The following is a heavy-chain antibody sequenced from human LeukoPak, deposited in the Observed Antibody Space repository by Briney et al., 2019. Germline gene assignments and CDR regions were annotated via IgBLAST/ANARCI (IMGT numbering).Heavy chain of an antibody. CDR2: INTNTGNP. V-gene: IGHV7-4-1*04. J-gene: IGHJ4*02. Sequence: GASVKVSCKASGYTFTSYAMNWVRQAPGQGLEWMGWINTNTGNPTYAQGFTGRFVFSLDTSVSMAYLRISSLKAEDTAVYYCARGYTKDMTSVTHFDYWGQGTLVTVSS. CDR3: ARGYTKDMTSVTHFDY. CDR1: GYTFTSYA. D-gene: IGHD4-17*01.